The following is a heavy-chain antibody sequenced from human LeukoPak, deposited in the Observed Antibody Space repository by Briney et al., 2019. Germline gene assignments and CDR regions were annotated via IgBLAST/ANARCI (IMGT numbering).Heavy chain of an antibody. CDR3: ARDWATYYFDY. D-gene: IGHD3-16*01. CDR2: INPSGGSA. CDR1: GYTFTSYY. V-gene: IGHV1-46*01. Sequence: GASVRVSCKASGYTFTSYYMHWVRQAPGQGLEWMGIINPSGGSASYAQKFQGRVTMTRDMSTSTVYMKLSSLRSEDTAVYYCARDWATYYFDYWGQGTLVTVSS. J-gene: IGHJ4*02.